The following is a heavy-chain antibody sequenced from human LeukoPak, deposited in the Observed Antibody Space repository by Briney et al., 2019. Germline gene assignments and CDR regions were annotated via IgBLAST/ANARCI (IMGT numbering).Heavy chain of an antibody. Sequence: ASVKVSCKASGYTFSNYDINWVRQATGQGLEWMGWMNPNSGNTGYAQKFQGRVTMTSSTSISTAYMELTTLRSEDTAVYYCARAPRIWFGESTHYYYMDVWGKGTTVTVSS. CDR2: MNPNSGNT. CDR1: GYTFSNYD. CDR3: ARAPRIWFGESTHYYYMDV. V-gene: IGHV1-8*01. J-gene: IGHJ6*03. D-gene: IGHD3-10*01.